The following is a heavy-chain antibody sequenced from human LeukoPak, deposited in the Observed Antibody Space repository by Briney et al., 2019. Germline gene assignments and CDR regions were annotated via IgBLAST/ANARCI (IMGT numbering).Heavy chain of an antibody. V-gene: IGHV1-2*02. J-gene: IGHJ4*02. D-gene: IGHD2-15*01. CDR2: ITPNSGGT. CDR3: ARGRGGGYFDF. Sequence: ASVKVSFKASAYTFTTYNIHWVRQAPGQGLEWMGWITPNSGGTNYAQKFQGRVTMTRDTSISTAYMELSRLRSDDTAAYSCARGRGGGYFDFWGQETLVTVSS. CDR1: AYTFTTYN.